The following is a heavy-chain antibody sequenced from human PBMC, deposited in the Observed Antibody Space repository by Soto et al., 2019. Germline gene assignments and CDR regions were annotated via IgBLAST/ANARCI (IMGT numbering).Heavy chain of an antibody. CDR2: IIPILGSP. Sequence: QVLLVQSGAEVKKPGSSVKVSCKVSGGSFRRYAISWVRQAPGQGLEWMGGIIPILGSPNYAQKFQDRVTIIADESTSTTYMELSSLRSEDAAVYYCASRVRVDAFDIWGQGTMVTVSS. V-gene: IGHV1-69*01. CDR3: ASRVRVDAFDI. CDR1: GGSFRRYA. D-gene: IGHD2-21*01. J-gene: IGHJ3*02.